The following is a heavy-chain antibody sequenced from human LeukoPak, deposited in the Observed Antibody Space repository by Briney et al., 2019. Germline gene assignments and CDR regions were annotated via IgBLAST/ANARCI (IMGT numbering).Heavy chain of an antibody. D-gene: IGHD6-13*01. CDR3: ARDSGAAGTDY. V-gene: IGHV4-39*07. CDR1: GGSISSSSYY. J-gene: IGHJ4*02. Sequence: PSETLSLTCTVSGGSISSSSYYWGWIRQPPGKGLEWIGSIYYSGSTNYNPSLKSRVTISVDTSKNQFSLKLSSVTAADTAVYYCARDSGAAGTDYWGQGTLVTVSS. CDR2: IYYSGST.